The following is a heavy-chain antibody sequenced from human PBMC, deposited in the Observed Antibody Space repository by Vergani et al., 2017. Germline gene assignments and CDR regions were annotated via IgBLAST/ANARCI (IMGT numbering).Heavy chain of an antibody. CDR2: IYYSGST. V-gene: IGHV4-31*11. CDR1: GGSISSGGYY. CDR3: ARDNGLSYNWFDP. Sequence: QLQLQESGSGLVKPSQTLSLTCAVSGGSISSGGYYWSWIRQHPGKGLEWIGYIYYSGSTYYNPSLKSRVTISVDTSKNQFSLKLSSVTAADTAVYYCARDNGLSYNWFDPWGQGTLVTVSS. J-gene: IGHJ5*02.